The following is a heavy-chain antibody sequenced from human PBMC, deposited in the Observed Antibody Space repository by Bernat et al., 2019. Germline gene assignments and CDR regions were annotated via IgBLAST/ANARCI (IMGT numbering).Heavy chain of an antibody. CDR3: ASPPPIEVAGFDYFDY. CDR2: IIPIFGTA. CDR1: KGTFSSYA. V-gene: IGHV1-69*01. J-gene: IGHJ4*01. D-gene: IGHD6-19*01. Sequence: CRQPAKGTFSSYAISWVRQAPGQGLEWMGGIIPIFGTANYAQKFQGRVTITADESTSTAYMELRSLRSEDTAVYYWASPPPIEVAGFDYFDYWG.